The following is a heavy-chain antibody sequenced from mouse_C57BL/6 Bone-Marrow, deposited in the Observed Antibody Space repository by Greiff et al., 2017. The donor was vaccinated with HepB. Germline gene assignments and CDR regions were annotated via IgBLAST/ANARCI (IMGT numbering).Heavy chain of an antibody. CDR1: GFTFSSYA. CDR2: ISDGGSYT. J-gene: IGHJ3*01. CDR3: AREGFFFAWFAY. Sequence: VQLQQSGGGLVKPGGSLKLSCAASGFTFSSYAMSWVRQTPEKRLEWVATISDGGSYTYYPDNVKGRFTISRDNAKNNLYLQMSHLKSEDTAMYYCAREGFFFAWFAYWGQGTLVTVSA. V-gene: IGHV5-4*01.